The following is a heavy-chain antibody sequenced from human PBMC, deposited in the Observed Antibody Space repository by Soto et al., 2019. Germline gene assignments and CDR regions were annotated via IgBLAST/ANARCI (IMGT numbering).Heavy chain of an antibody. V-gene: IGHV3-30*18. J-gene: IGHJ5*02. CDR2: ISYDGSNK. Sequence: GGSLRLSCAASGFTFSSYGMHWVRQAPGKGLEWVAVISYDGSNKYYADSVKGRFTISRDNSKNTLYLQMNSLRAEDTAVYYCAKDPRGAHCSGGSCYPRLLTYYASSGYYPAWGQGTLVTVSS. CDR3: AKDPRGAHCSGGSCYPRLLTYYASSGYYPA. CDR1: GFTFSSYG. D-gene: IGHD2-15*01.